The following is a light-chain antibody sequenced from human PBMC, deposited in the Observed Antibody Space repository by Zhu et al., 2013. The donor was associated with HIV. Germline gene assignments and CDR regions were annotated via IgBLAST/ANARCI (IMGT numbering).Light chain of an antibody. V-gene: IGLV1-51*01. J-gene: IGLJ3*02. CDR2: DNN. CDR3: GTWDSSLSVGV. CDR1: NSNIGYNF. Sequence: QSLLTQPPSVSAAPGQRVTISCSGTNSNIGYNFVCWYQQVPETAPKLLISDNNRRLSGIPDRFSGSKSGASATLAITGLQTGDEADYFCGTWDSSLSVGVFGGGTKVTVL.